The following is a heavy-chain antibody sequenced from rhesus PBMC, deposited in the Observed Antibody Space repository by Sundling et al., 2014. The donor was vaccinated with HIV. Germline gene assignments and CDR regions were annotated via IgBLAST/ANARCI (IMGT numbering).Heavy chain of an antibody. CDR2: IYGSGGST. J-gene: IGHJ4*01. Sequence: QVHLQESGPGVVKPSETLSLTCDVSGGSINNNHWWSWIRQSPGKGLEWMGGIYGSGGSTEYNPSLKSRVTISEDTSKNQFSLKLTSVTAADTAVYYCAREEWQLYVDYWGQGVLVTVSS. CDR1: GGSINNNHW. CDR3: AREEWQLYVDY. V-gene: IGHV4-93*01. D-gene: IGHD1-44*02.